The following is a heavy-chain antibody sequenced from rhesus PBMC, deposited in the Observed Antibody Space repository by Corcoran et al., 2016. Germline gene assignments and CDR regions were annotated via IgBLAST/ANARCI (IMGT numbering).Heavy chain of an antibody. V-gene: IGHV4-147*01. J-gene: IGHJ4*01. CDR3: ARHCTSTTCYAIDY. CDR2: IYGGSGST. Sequence: QVQLQESGPGVVKPSETLSLTCAVSGGSISGYWGGWIRQPPGKGLEWIGQIYGGSGSTSYNTSLKSRVTISSDTSKNQFSLKLSSVTAADTAVYYCARHCTSTTCYAIDYWGQGVLVTVSS. CDR1: GGSISGYW. D-gene: IGHD2-2*01.